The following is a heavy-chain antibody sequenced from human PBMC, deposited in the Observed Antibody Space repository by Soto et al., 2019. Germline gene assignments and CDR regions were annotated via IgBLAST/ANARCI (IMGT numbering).Heavy chain of an antibody. Sequence: GGSLRLSCAASGFTVNSNYMSWVRQAPGKGLEWVSVIYSGGNTYYADSVKGRFIISRDNSKNTLYLQMNSLRAEDTAVYYCARDLGPGTRDAFAIWGQGTMVTVS. J-gene: IGHJ3*02. CDR2: IYSGGNT. CDR1: GFTVNSNY. D-gene: IGHD3-16*01. CDR3: ARDLGPGTRDAFAI. V-gene: IGHV3-53*01.